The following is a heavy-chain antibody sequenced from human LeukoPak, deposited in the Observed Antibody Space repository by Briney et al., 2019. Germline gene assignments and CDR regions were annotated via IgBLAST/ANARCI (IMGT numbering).Heavy chain of an antibody. Sequence: SETLSLTCTVSGGSISSSSYYWGWIRQPPGKGLEWIGSIYYSGSTYYNPSLKSRVTISVDTSKNQFSLKLSSVTAADTAVYYCASRGVVVAATREDGFDPWGQGTLVTVSS. D-gene: IGHD2-15*01. CDR2: IYYSGST. CDR3: ASRGVVVAATREDGFDP. V-gene: IGHV4-39*01. CDR1: GGSISSSSYY. J-gene: IGHJ5*02.